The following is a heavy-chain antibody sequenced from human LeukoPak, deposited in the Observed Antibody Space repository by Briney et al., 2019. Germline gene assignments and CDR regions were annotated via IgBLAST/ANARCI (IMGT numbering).Heavy chain of an antibody. Sequence: PGGSLRLSCAASGFTFTTYWMAWVRQAPGYGLEWVANIKQDGSEAVYADSVRGRFTISRDNAKNSLYLQMNSLRAEDTAVYYCARTEPSLLDWGQGTLVTVSS. V-gene: IGHV3-7*03. CDR2: IKQDGSEA. CDR3: ARTEPSLLD. D-gene: IGHD1-14*01. J-gene: IGHJ4*02. CDR1: GFTFTTYW.